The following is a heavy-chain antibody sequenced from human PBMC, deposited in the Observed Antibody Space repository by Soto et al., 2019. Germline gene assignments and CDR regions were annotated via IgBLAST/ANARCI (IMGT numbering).Heavy chain of an antibody. CDR1: GFTFSSYS. J-gene: IGHJ4*02. Sequence: GGSLRLSCAASGFTFSSYSMNWVRQAPGKGLEWVSSISSSSSYIYYADSVKGRFTISRDNAKNSLYLQMNSLRAENTAVYYCARDGAEHVARTFDYWGQGTLVTVSS. CDR2: ISSSSSYI. D-gene: IGHD5-12*01. CDR3: ARDGAEHVARTFDY. V-gene: IGHV3-21*01.